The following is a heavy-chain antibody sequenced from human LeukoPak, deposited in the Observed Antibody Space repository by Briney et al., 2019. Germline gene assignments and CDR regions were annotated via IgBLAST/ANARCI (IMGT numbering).Heavy chain of an antibody. CDR2: IYSGGTI. D-gene: IGHD2-2*01. CDR1: GFTVSSNY. CDR3: AREGSSDGSTMWYFDY. J-gene: IGHJ4*02. Sequence: GGSLRLSCAASGFTVSSNYMAWVRQAPGKVLEWVSVIYSGGTIYYADSVKGRFTTSRDNSKNTLYLQMNSLRAEDTAVYYCAREGSSDGSTMWYFDYWGQGTLVTVSS. V-gene: IGHV3-53*01.